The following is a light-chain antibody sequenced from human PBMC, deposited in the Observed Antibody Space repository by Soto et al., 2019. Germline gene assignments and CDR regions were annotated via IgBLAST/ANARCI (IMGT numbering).Light chain of an antibody. Sequence: GDSVPITCRASHDIRRDLAWFQQRPGKAPKILIYGSSDLQSGVPSRFSGSGSGTDFSLTIISLQPEDFATYFCLQDFDYPWTFGQGTKVAIK. J-gene: IGKJ1*01. CDR3: LQDFDYPWT. CDR2: GSS. CDR1: HDIRRD. V-gene: IGKV1-6*01.